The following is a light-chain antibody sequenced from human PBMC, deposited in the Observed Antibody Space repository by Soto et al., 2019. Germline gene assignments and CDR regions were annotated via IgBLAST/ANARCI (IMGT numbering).Light chain of an antibody. J-gene: IGKJ5*01. CDR1: QDVGTY. CDR3: QQGGNWPVT. V-gene: IGKV3D-11*01. CDR2: GAS. Sequence: VLTQSPVTLSLSPGERVTISCRASQDVGTYLAWYQVRGGQATRILISGASKRATGIPDRINGGGSGADFTLANNSLKSEESGVYFCQQGGNWPVTFGQGTRVEIK.